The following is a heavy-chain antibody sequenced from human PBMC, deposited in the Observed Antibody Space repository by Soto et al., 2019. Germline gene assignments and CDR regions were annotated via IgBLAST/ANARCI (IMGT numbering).Heavy chain of an antibody. V-gene: IGHV1-69*02. CDR3: ARGGGDYYYYVMDV. Sequence: QVQLVQSGAEVKKPGSSVKVSCKASGCTFSSYTISWVRQAPGQGLEWMGRIIPILGIANYAQKFQGRVTITADKSTSTAYMELSSLRSEDMAVYYCARGGGDYYYYVMDVWGQGTTVTVSS. D-gene: IGHD3-16*01. CDR2: IIPILGIA. CDR1: GCTFSSYT. J-gene: IGHJ6*02.